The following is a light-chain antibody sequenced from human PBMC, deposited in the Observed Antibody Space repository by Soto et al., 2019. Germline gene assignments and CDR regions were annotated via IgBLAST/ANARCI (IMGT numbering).Light chain of an antibody. V-gene: IGLV1-47*01. CDR1: NSNIGNKY. CDR3: AAWDDGVGGPA. J-gene: IGLJ3*02. CDR2: RNN. Sequence: QSVLTQPPSASGTPGQRVTISCSGSNSNIGNKYVYWYQQLPGTAPKLLMYRNNHRPSWVPGRFSGSKSGTSASLAISGLRSEDEADYYCAAWDDGVGGPAFGGGTKVTVL.